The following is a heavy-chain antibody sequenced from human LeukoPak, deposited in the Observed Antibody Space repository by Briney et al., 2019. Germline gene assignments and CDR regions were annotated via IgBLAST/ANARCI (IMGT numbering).Heavy chain of an antibody. D-gene: IGHD2-2*01. CDR1: GFTFSSYA. CDR2: ISGSGGST. CDR3: VRDHFIEVGPAAGAFGM. J-gene: IGHJ3*02. Sequence: GSLRLSCAASGFTFSSYAMSWVRQAPGKGLEWVSAISGSGGSTYYADSVKGRFTISRDNSKNTLYLQMSSLRAEDTAVYYCVRDHFIEVGPAAGAFGMWGQGTMVTVSS. V-gene: IGHV3-23*01.